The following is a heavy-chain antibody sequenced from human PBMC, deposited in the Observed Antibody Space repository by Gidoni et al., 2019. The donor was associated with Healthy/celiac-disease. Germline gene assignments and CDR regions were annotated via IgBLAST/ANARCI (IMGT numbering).Heavy chain of an antibody. J-gene: IGHJ6*02. CDR2: IYYSGST. Sequence: QVQLQESGPGLVKPSQTLSLTCTVSGGSISSGGYYWSWIRQHPGKGLEWIGYIYYSGSTYYNPSLKSRVTISVDTSKNQFSLKLSSVTAADTAVYYCAREVVVVPAAISTAGGMDVWGQGTTVTVSS. D-gene: IGHD2-2*01. V-gene: IGHV4-31*03. CDR3: AREVVVVPAAISTAGGMDV. CDR1: GGSISSGGYY.